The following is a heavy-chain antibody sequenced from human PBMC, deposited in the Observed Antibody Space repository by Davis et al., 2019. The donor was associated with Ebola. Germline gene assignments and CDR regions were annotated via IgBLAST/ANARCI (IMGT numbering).Heavy chain of an antibody. Sequence: GGSLRLSCAASGFTFSSYSMNWVRQAPGKGLEWVSYISSSSRTIYYADSVKGRFTISRDNSKNTLYLQMNSLRAEDTAVYYCARATGCDYWGQGTLVTVSS. CDR2: ISSSSRTI. CDR1: GFTFSSYS. V-gene: IGHV3-48*01. J-gene: IGHJ4*02. CDR3: ARATGCDY. D-gene: IGHD4-11*01.